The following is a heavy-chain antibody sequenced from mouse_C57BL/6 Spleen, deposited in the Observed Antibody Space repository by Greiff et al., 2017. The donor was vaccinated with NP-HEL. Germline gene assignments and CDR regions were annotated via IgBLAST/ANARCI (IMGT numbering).Heavy chain of an antibody. CDR2: IYPGSGST. J-gene: IGHJ1*03. Sequence: VQLQQSGAELARPGASVKLSCKASGYTFTSYGISWVKQRTGQGLEWIGDIYPGSGSTNYNEKFKSKATLTVDTSSSTAYMQLSSLTSEDSAVYYCAREDYGNYVGFDVWGTGTTVTVSS. V-gene: IGHV1-81*01. D-gene: IGHD2-1*01. CDR3: AREDYGNYVGFDV. CDR1: GYTFTSYG.